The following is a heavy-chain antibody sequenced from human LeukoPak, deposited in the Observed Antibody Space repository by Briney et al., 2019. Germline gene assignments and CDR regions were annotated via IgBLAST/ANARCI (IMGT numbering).Heavy chain of an antibody. CDR1: GASISGYY. CDR2: IYYSGRT. CDR3: ARAAQHYYYGTDV. J-gene: IGHJ6*02. Sequence: SETLSLTCNVSGASISGYYWSWIRQPPGKGLEWIGYIYYSGRTTYNPSLKTRVTISGDTSKNHFSLKLTSVTAADTAVYYCARAAQHYYYGTDVWGHGTTVNVSS. V-gene: IGHV4-59*01.